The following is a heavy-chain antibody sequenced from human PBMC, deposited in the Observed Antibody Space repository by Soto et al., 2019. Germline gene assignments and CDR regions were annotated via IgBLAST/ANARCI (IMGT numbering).Heavy chain of an antibody. CDR1: GNPFRGYY. V-gene: IGHV1-2*02. CDR2: INPSNGGT. Sequence: ASVKVSCKASGNPFRGYYIHWVRQAPGQGLEWMGWINPSNGGTNYAQKFQGRVTMSRDTSLSTAYMEVSRLRSDDTALYYCTILRGYSNSGSDPWGQGTLVTVSS. J-gene: IGHJ5*02. D-gene: IGHD5-18*01. CDR3: TILRGYSNSGSDP.